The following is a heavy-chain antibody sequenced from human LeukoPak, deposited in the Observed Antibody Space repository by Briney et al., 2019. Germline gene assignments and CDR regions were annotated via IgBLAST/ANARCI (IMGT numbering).Heavy chain of an antibody. J-gene: IGHJ4*02. Sequence: PGGSLRLSCAASGFRFSAYTMHWVRQAPGKGLEWVALIWYDGTNEKYAESVQGRFTISRDTARNSLYLQMNSLRDEDTAVYYCVRDPDALDYWGQGTLVTVSS. V-gene: IGHV3-33*01. CDR3: VRDPDALDY. CDR2: IWYDGTNE. CDR1: GFRFSAYT.